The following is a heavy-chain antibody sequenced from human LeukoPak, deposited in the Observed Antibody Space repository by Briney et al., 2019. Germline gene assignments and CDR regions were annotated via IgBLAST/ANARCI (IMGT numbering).Heavy chain of an antibody. J-gene: IGHJ4*02. D-gene: IGHD1-26*01. Sequence: SGGSLRLSCAAPGFTFSSYSMNWVRQAPGKGLEWVSSISSSSSYIYYADSVKGRFTISRDNSKNSLSLQMNSLRAEDTALYYCAKDGKNYFDYWGQGTLVTVSS. CDR1: GFTFSSYS. V-gene: IGHV3-21*04. CDR3: AKDGKNYFDY. CDR2: ISSSSSYI.